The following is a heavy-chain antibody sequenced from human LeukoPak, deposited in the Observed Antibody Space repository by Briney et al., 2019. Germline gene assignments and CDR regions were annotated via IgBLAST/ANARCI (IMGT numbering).Heavy chain of an antibody. J-gene: IGHJ4*02. V-gene: IGHV4-59*01. D-gene: IGHD3-9*01. CDR2: IYYSGST. CDR1: GGSISSYY. Sequence: SETLSLTCTVSGGSISSYYWSWIRQPPGKGLEWIGYIYYSGSTNYNPSLKSRVTISVKTSKNEFSLKLRSVTAADTAVYYCARVTGYTIEDYFDYWGQGTLVTVSS. CDR3: ARVTGYTIEDYFDY.